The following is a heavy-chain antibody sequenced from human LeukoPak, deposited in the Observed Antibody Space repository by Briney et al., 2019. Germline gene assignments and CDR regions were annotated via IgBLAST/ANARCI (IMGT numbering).Heavy chain of an antibody. D-gene: IGHD1-26*01. CDR3: ARRSGPTRYFDY. J-gene: IGHJ4*02. CDR2: ISGSGGTT. V-gene: IGHV3-23*01. CDR1: GFTFSSYA. Sequence: GGSLRLSCAASGFTFSSYAMSWVRQAPGKGLEWVSAISGSGGTTYYADSVKGRFTISRDNSNNTLYLQMNSLRAEDTAVYYCARRSGPTRYFDYWGQGTLVTVSS.